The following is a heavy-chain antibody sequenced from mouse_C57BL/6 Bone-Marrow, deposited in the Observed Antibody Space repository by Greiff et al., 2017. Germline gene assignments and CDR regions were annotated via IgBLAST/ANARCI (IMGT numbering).Heavy chain of an antibody. J-gene: IGHJ4*01. CDR2: IDPSDSDT. D-gene: IGHD1-1*01. Sequence: QVQLKESGAELVKPGASVKLSCKASGYTFTSYWMQWVKQRPGQGLEWIGEIDPSDSDTNYNQKFKGKATLTVDTSSSTAYMQLSSLTSEDSAVYYCAREESSDGSSFYYAMDYWGQGTSVTVTS. V-gene: IGHV1-50*01. CDR1: GYTFTSYW. CDR3: AREESSDGSSFYYAMDY.